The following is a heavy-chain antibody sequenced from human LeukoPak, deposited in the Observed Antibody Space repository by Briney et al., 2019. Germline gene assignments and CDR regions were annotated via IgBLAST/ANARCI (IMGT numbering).Heavy chain of an antibody. J-gene: IGHJ4*02. D-gene: IGHD2-2*01. CDR2: ISYDGTNK. Sequence: GRSLRLSCAASGFTFSSYAMHWVRQAPGKGLEWVAAISYDGTNKYYADSVKGRFTISRDNSKNTLYVQMNSLRAEDTAMYYCAREYCSRTSCDLFDSWGQGTLVTVSS. CDR3: AREYCSRTSCDLFDS. V-gene: IGHV3-30-3*01. CDR1: GFTFSSYA.